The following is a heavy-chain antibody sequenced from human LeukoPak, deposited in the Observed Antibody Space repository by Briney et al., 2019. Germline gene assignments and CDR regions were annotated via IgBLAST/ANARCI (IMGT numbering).Heavy chain of an antibody. CDR1: GFTFSSYS. J-gene: IGHJ4*02. Sequence: GGSLRLSCAASGFTFSSYSMNWVRQAPGKGLEWVSSISSSSAYINYADSVRGRFIISRDSSTNTLYLQMTSLRAEDTAVYYCARDRDIVATIWPLNYWGQGTLVTVSS. V-gene: IGHV3-21*04. D-gene: IGHD5-12*01. CDR2: ISSSSAYI. CDR3: ARDRDIVATIWPLNY.